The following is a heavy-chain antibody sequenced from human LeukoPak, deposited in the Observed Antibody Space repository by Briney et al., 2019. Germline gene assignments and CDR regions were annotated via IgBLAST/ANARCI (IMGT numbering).Heavy chain of an antibody. D-gene: IGHD1-26*01. V-gene: IGHV3-15*01. CDR2: IKSKTDGGTT. CDR1: GFRFSDHY. Sequence: GGSLRLSCAGSGFRFSDHYMDWVRQAPGKGLEWVGRIKSKTDGGTTDYAAPVKGRFTNSRDDSKNTLYLQMNSLKTEDTAVYYCTTVGAGYFDYWGQGTLVTVSS. CDR3: TTVGAGYFDY. J-gene: IGHJ4*02.